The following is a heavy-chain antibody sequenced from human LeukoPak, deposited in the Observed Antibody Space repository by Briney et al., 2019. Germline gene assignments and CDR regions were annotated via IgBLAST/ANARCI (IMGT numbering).Heavy chain of an antibody. V-gene: IGHV1-18*01. CDR3: ARGSRFGSSSVRYYYYYMDV. J-gene: IGHJ6*03. CDR2: ISAYNGNT. D-gene: IGHD6-6*01. CDR1: GYTFTSYG. Sequence: ASVKVSCKASGYTFTSYGISWVRQAPGQGLEWMGWISAYNGNTNYAQKRQGRVTMTTDTSTSTAYMELRSLRSDDTAVYYCARGSRFGSSSVRYYYYYMDVWGKGTTVTVSS.